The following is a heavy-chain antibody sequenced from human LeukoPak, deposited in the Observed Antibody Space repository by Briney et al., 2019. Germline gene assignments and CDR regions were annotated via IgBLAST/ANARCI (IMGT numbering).Heavy chain of an antibody. CDR3: ARGGGTYYYDSSGYRDAFDI. J-gene: IGHJ3*02. Sequence: SETLSLTCTVSGGSISSSSYYWGWIRQPPGKGLEWIGYIYYSGSTYYNPSLKSRVTISVDTSKNQFSLKLSSVTAADTAVYYCARGGGTYYYDSSGYRDAFDIWGQGTMVTVSS. CDR2: IYYSGST. V-gene: IGHV4-31*03. CDR1: GGSISSSSYY. D-gene: IGHD3-22*01.